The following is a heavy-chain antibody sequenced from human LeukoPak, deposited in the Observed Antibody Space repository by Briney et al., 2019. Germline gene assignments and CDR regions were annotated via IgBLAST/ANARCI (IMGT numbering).Heavy chain of an antibody. Sequence: SETLSLTCTVSGGSISSSSYYWGCIRQPPGKGLEWIGSIYYSGSTYYNPSLKSRVTISVDTSKNRFSLKLSSVTAADTAVYYCARSDCSSTSCPHAGYYYYMDVWGKGTTVTVPS. J-gene: IGHJ6*03. V-gene: IGHV4-39*01. CDR1: GGSISSSSYY. CDR2: IYYSGST. D-gene: IGHD2-2*01. CDR3: ARSDCSSTSCPHAGYYYYMDV.